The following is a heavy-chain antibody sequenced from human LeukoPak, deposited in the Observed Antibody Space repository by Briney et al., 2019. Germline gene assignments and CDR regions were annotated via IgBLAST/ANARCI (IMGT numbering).Heavy chain of an antibody. CDR3: ARGGRYYDSSGYYHDAFDI. J-gene: IGHJ3*02. Sequence: GGSLRLSCAASGFAVSSNYMSWVGPAQGQGLEWVSVIYNGGGTYYANSVKGRFTISRDNSKNTLYLQMNSLRGEDTAVYYCARGGRYYDSSGYYHDAFDIWGQGTMVTVSS. D-gene: IGHD3-22*01. CDR1: GFAVSSNY. CDR2: IYNGGGT. V-gene: IGHV3-53*01.